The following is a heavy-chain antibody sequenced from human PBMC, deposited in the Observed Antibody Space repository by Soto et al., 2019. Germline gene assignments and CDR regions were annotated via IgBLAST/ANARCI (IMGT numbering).Heavy chain of an antibody. CDR2: INPNSGGT. CDR3: ARAMKGPPDYSNLAYYFDY. Sequence: GASVKVSCKASGYTFTGYYMHWVRQAPGQGLEWMGWINPNSGGTNYAQKFQGWVTMTRDTSISTAYIELSRLRSDDTAVYYCARAMKGPPDYSNLAYYFDYWGQGTLVTVSS. CDR1: GYTFTGYY. J-gene: IGHJ4*02. D-gene: IGHD4-4*01. V-gene: IGHV1-2*04.